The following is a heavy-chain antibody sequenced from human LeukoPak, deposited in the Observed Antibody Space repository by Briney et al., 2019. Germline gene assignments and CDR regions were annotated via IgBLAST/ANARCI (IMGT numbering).Heavy chain of an antibody. D-gene: IGHD3-22*01. CDR1: GYTFTSYY. CDR3: ARQYYYDSSGALGPSTPIKGVDY. CDR2: INPSGGST. V-gene: IGHV1-46*01. J-gene: IGHJ4*02. Sequence: GASVKVSCKASGYTFTSYYMHWVRQAPGQGLEWMGIINPSGGSTSYAQKFQGRVTMTRDTSTSTVYMELSSLRSEDTAVYYCARQYYYDSSGALGPSTPIKGVDYWGQGTLVTISS.